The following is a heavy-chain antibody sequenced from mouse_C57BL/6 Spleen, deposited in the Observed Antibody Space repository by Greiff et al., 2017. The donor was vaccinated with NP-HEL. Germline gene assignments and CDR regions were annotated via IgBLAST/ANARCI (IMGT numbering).Heavy chain of an antibody. CDR3: TRVYGNYVAMDY. CDR1: GFTFSSYA. CDR2: ISSGGDYI. V-gene: IGHV5-9-1*02. D-gene: IGHD2-1*01. Sequence: EVKLVESGEGLVKPGGSLKLSCAASGFTFSSYAMSWVRQTPEKRLEWVAYISSGGDYIYYADTVKGRFIISRDNARNTLYLQMSSLKSEDTAMYYCTRVYGNYVAMDYWGQGTSVTVSS. J-gene: IGHJ4*01.